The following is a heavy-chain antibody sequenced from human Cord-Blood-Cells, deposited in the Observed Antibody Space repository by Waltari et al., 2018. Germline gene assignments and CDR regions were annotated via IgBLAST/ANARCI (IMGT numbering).Heavy chain of an antibody. CDR3: ARDPGYYGSGSYYDY. CDR2: IYSGGST. J-gene: IGHJ4*02. Sequence: EVQLVESGGGLIQPGGSLRLSCAASGFTFSSNYMSWVRQAPGKGLEWVSVIYSGGSTYYADSVKGRFTISRDNSKNTLYLQMNSLRAEDTAVYYCARDPGYYGSGSYYDYWGQGTLVTVSS. D-gene: IGHD3-10*01. V-gene: IGHV3-53*01. CDR1: GFTFSSNY.